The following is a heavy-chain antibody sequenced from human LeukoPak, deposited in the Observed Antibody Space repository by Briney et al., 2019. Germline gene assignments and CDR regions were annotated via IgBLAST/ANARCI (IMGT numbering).Heavy chain of an antibody. D-gene: IGHD2-2*01. CDR3: AKESLYCSSTSCCNSGFGY. CDR1: GFTFDDYA. V-gene: IGHV3-9*01. CDR2: ISWNSGSI. Sequence: GGSLRLSCAASGFTFDDYAMHWVRQAPGKGLEWVSGISWNSGSIGYADSVKGRFTISRDNAKNSLYLQMNSLRAEDTALYYCAKESLYCSSTSCCNSGFGYWGQGTLVTVSS. J-gene: IGHJ4*02.